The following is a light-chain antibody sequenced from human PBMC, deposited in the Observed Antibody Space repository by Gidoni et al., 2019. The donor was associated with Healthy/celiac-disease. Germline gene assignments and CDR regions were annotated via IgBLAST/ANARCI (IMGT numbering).Light chain of an antibody. Sequence: DIVMIQSADSLAVSLGERATINCKSSQSVLYSSNNKNYLAWYQQKPGQPPKLLIYWASTRESGVPDRFSGSGSGTDFTLTISSLQAEDVAVYYCQQYYSTPVTFXXXTKLEIK. CDR2: WAS. CDR1: QSVLYSSNNKNY. V-gene: IGKV4-1*01. CDR3: QQYYSTPVT. J-gene: IGKJ2*01.